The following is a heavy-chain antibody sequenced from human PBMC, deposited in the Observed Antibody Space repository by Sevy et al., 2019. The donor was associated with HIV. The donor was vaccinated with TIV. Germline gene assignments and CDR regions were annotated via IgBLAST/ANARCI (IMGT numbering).Heavy chain of an antibody. CDR3: ARGLYYDSSRGTFDY. J-gene: IGHJ4*02. V-gene: IGHV3-30-3*01. D-gene: IGHD3-22*01. Sequence: GGSLRLSCAASGFTFSSYAMHWVRQAPGKRLEWVAVISYDGSNKYYADSVKGRFTISRDNSKNTLYLQMNSLRAEDTAVYYCARGLYYDSSRGTFDYWGQGTLVTVSS. CDR2: ISYDGSNK. CDR1: GFTFSSYA.